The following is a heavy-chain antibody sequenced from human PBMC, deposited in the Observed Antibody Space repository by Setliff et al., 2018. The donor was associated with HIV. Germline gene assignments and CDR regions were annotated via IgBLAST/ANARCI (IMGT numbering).Heavy chain of an antibody. CDR1: GFTFSSYS. V-gene: IGHV3-48*04. D-gene: IGHD3-16*01. J-gene: IGHJ4*02. CDR3: AAVPWGHSSLIIDH. CDR2: IGGHGSIK. Sequence: GGSLRLSCAASGFTFSSYSMNWVRQAPGKGLEWISYIGGHGSIKHYADSVKGRFTISRDNAKNSVYLQMHSLRVEDTAVYYCAAVPWGHSSLIIDHWGQGTPVTVSS.